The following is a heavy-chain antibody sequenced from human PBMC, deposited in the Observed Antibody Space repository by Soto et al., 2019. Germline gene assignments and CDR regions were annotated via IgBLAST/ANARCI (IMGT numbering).Heavy chain of an antibody. V-gene: IGHV3-53*01. J-gene: IGHJ5*02. D-gene: IGHD3-10*01. CDR3: ARDRGLPLSNWFDP. CDR1: GFAVSSNY. CDR2: TYSGDSGDT. Sequence: VQLVESGGGLIQPGGSLRLSCTASGFAVSSNYMTWVRQAPGKGLEWVSITYSGDSGDTYYADSVKGRFSISRDNSKNTLYLQMNTLRAEDTAVYYCARDRGLPLSNWFDPWGQGTLVTVSS.